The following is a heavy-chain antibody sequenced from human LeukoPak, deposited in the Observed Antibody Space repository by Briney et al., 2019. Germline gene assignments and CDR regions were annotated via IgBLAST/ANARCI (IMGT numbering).Heavy chain of an antibody. V-gene: IGHV4-61*02. CDR3: AREEVGYSSSSAYFDY. Sequence: PSETLSLTCIVSGGSISSGSYYWSWIRQPAGKGLEWIGRIYTSGSTNYNPSLKSRVTISVDTSKNQFSLKLSSVTAADTAVYYCAREEVGYSSSSAYFDYWGQGTLVTVSS. D-gene: IGHD6-13*01. CDR2: IYTSGST. CDR1: GGSISSGSYY. J-gene: IGHJ4*02.